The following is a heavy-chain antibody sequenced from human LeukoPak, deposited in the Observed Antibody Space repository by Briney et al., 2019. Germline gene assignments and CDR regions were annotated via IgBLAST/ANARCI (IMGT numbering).Heavy chain of an antibody. V-gene: IGHV3-21*01. D-gene: IGHD6-19*01. Sequence: PGGSLRLSCAASEITFSTYSMNWVRQAPGRGLEWVSSISSGSSYRYYADSVKGRLTISRDNAKNTLYLQMNSLRAEDTAVYYCARGSAVAGTGDYWGQGTLVTVSS. CDR2: ISSGSSYR. CDR3: ARGSAVAGTGDY. CDR1: EITFSTYS. J-gene: IGHJ4*02.